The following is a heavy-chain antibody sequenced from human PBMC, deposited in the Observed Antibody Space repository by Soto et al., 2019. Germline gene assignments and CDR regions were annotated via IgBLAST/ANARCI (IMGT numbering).Heavy chain of an antibody. D-gene: IGHD3-10*01. CDR1: GGSVRSPTHY. V-gene: IGHV4-61*01. CDR3: ASNISGRGWFES. CDR2: IYYIGTT. J-gene: IGHJ5*01. Sequence: QVRLQESGPGLAKPSETLSLTCTVSGGSVRSPTHYWSWIRQSPVQGLEWLGSIYYIGTTDYNASLESRATILVDTSRNQFSRGLTSLTVADTAMYYCASNISGRGWFESWGRGTLVVVSS.